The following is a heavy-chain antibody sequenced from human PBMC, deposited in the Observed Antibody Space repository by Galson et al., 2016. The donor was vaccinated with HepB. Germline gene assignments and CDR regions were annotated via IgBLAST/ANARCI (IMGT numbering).Heavy chain of an antibody. CDR2: ISAFNGNK. D-gene: IGHD3-3*01. Sequence: SVKVSCKASGYTFTAHAFTWVRQAPGQGFQWLGWISAFNGNKNYAEKVQGRITMTTDISTSTVYLELRSLQSADTAVYYCARDQAQFFGPGNRLDSWGQGTLVSVSS. CDR1: GYTFTAHA. J-gene: IGHJ5*01. CDR3: ARDQAQFFGPGNRLDS. V-gene: IGHV1-18*01.